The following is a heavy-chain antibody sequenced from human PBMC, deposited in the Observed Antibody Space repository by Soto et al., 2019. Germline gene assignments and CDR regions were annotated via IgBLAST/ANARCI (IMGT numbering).Heavy chain of an antibody. CDR2: IFSSDEK. Sequence: SGPTLVNPTETLTLTCTVSGFSLSKPRLGVSWIRQPPGKALEWLAHIFSSDEKSYSTSLRTRLTISRDTAKSQVVLTMTNMDPVDTATYYCARIPPYSSGWYFDYWGQGALVTVSS. V-gene: IGHV2-26*01. D-gene: IGHD6-19*01. CDR3: ARIPPYSSGWYFDY. J-gene: IGHJ4*02. CDR1: GFSLSKPRLG.